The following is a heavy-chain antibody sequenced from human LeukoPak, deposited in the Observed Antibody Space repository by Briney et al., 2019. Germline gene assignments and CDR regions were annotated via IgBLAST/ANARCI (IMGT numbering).Heavy chain of an antibody. CDR1: GYTFTGYY. D-gene: IGHD2-2*01. Sequence: ASVKVSCKASGYTFTGYYMHWVRQAPGQGPEWMGRINPNSGGTNYAQKFQGRVTMTRDTSISTAYMELSRLRSDDTAVYYCAGGAAMTYYYYMDVWGKGTTVTVSS. J-gene: IGHJ6*03. CDR3: AGGAAMTYYYYMDV. CDR2: INPNSGGT. V-gene: IGHV1-2*06.